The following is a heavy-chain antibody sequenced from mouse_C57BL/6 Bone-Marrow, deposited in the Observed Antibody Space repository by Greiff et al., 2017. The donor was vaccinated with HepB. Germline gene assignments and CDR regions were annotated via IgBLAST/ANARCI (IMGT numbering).Heavy chain of an antibody. D-gene: IGHD2-4*01. V-gene: IGHV1-50*01. Sequence: QVQLQQPGAELVKPGASVKLSCKASGYTFTSYWMQWVKQRPGQGLEWIGEIDPSDSYTNYNQKFKGKATLTVDTSSSTAYMQLSSLTSEDSAVYYCAREGGLYDYRMDYWGQGTSVTVSS. CDR3: AREGGLYDYRMDY. CDR1: GYTFTSYW. CDR2: IDPSDSYT. J-gene: IGHJ4*01.